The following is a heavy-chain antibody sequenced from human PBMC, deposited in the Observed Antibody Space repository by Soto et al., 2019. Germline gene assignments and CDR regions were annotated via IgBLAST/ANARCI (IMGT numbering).Heavy chain of an antibody. V-gene: IGHV4-59*01. CDR2: IYYSGST. CDR1: GGSISSYY. J-gene: IGHJ5*02. CDR3: ARDLAAAGTGGDWFDP. D-gene: IGHD6-13*01. Sequence: QVQLQESGPGLVKPSETLSLTCTVSGGSISSYYWSWIRQPPGKGLEWIGYIYYSGSTNYNPSLKSRVSISVDTSTNQFSLKLSSVTAADTAVYYCARDLAAAGTGGDWFDPWGQGTLVTVSS.